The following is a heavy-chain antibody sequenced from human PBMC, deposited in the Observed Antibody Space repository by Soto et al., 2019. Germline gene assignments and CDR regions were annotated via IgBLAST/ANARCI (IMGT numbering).Heavy chain of an antibody. J-gene: IGHJ5*02. CDR3: ARVRDWFDP. D-gene: IGHD3-3*01. V-gene: IGHV4-39*01. CDR2: IYYSGIT. Sequence: KPSETLSLTCTVSGVSISNSSYYWGWIRRPPGKGLEWIGTIYYSGITYYNPSLKSRVTISVDTSKNQFSLKLTSVTAADTAVYYCARVRDWFDPWGQGTLVTVSS. CDR1: GVSISNSSYY.